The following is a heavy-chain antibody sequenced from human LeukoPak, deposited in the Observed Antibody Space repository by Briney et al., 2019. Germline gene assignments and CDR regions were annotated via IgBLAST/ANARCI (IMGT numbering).Heavy chain of an antibody. CDR2: IKSKVYGGTT. CDR1: GFTFGDYA. D-gene: IGHD3-16*01. J-gene: IGHJ4*02. Sequence: PGRSLRLSCTASGFTFGDYAMSWFRQAPGKGLECVAFIKSKVYGGTTKYGASVKGRFTVSRDDSKTTAYLQMDSLKTEDTAVYYCTRDIVGGYGYFDYWGQGALVTVSS. CDR3: TRDIVGGYGYFDY. V-gene: IGHV3-49*03.